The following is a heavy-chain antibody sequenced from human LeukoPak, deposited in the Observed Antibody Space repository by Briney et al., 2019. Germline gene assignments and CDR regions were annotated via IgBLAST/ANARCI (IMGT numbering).Heavy chain of an antibody. V-gene: IGHV4-31*03. J-gene: IGHJ6*03. CDR1: GGSISSGGYY. CDR3: ARGYDSHLMDV. Sequence: SETLSLTCTVSGGSISSGGYYWSWIRQHPGKGLEWIRYIYYSGSTYYNPSLKSRVTISVDTSKNQFSLKLSSVTAADTAVYYCARGYDSHLMDVWGKGTTVTVSS. D-gene: IGHD3-3*01. CDR2: IYYSGST.